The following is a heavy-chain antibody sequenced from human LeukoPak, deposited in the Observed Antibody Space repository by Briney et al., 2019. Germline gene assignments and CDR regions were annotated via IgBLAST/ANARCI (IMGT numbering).Heavy chain of an antibody. V-gene: IGHV4-61*02. J-gene: IGHJ4*02. CDR2: VHASGST. CDR1: GGFISTGNYY. Sequence: SETLSLTCTVSGGFISTGNYYWSWIRQPAGKGLEWLGRVHASGSTNYNPSLKSRVTISVDTSKNQFSLNLISATAADTAVYYCARDCGPSAATPFYFDYWGQGALVTVSS. D-gene: IGHD6-13*01. CDR3: ARDCGPSAATPFYFDY.